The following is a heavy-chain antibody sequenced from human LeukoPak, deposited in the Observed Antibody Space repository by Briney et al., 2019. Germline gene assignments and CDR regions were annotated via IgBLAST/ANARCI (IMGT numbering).Heavy chain of an antibody. V-gene: IGHV4-31*03. D-gene: IGHD2-15*01. CDR3: AREVDVPSTSDGFDI. CDR2: IHHSGRT. J-gene: IGHJ3*02. Sequence: SQTLSLTCTVSGVSISSADYWSWIRQPPGKGLEWVGYIHHSGRTRYNPSLKSRATLSLDTSKSQFSLKLTSVTAADTAVYYCAREVDVPSTSDGFDIWGQGTVVTVSS. CDR1: GVSISSADY.